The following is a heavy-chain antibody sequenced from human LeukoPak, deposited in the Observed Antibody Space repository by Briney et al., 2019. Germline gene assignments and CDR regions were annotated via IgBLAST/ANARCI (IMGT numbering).Heavy chain of an antibody. J-gene: IGHJ4*02. V-gene: IGHV3-23*01. CDR3: AKCRDGGLISEFDY. Sequence: PGGSLRLSCAASGFTFSSYAMSWVRQAPGKGLEWVSAISSSGGSTYYADSVKGRFTISRDNSKNTLYLQMNSLRAEDTAIYYCAKCRDGGLISEFDYWGQGTLVTVSS. CDR1: GFTFSSYA. D-gene: IGHD3-16*01. CDR2: ISSSGGST.